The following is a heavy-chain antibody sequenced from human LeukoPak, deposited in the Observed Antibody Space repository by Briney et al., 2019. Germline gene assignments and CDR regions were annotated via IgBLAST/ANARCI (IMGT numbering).Heavy chain of an antibody. D-gene: IGHD2-2*02. J-gene: IGHJ5*02. CDR1: GGSISSSSYY. Sequence: PSETLSLTCTVSGGSISSSSYYWGWIRQPPGKGLEWIGSIYYSGSTYYNPSLKSRVTISVDTSKNQFSLKLSSVTAADTAVYYCARVVPAAILDWLDPWGQGTLFTVSS. CDR3: ARVVPAAILDWLDP. V-gene: IGHV4-39*01. CDR2: IYYSGST.